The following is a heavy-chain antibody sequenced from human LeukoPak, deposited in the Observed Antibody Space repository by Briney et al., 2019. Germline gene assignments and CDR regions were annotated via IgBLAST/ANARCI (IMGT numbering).Heavy chain of an antibody. CDR1: DGSISSNNW. D-gene: IGHD3-10*01. CDR2: IYHGGST. Sequence: SETLSLTCAVSDGSISSNNWWRWVRQPPGKALEWIGEIYHGGSTNYNPSLKSRVTISVDKSKNQFSLKLYSVTAADTAVYYCARSSMVRGVRLHFDYWGQGTLVTVSS. V-gene: IGHV4-4*02. J-gene: IGHJ4*02. CDR3: ARSSMVRGVRLHFDY.